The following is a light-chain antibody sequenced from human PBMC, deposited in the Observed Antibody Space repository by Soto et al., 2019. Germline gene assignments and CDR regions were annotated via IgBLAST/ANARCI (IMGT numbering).Light chain of an antibody. CDR3: VT. V-gene: IGKV4-1*01. J-gene: IGKJ4*01. Sequence: DIVLTQSPDSLAVSLGERATINCKSSQSILFSSNNKNYLTWYQQKPGQPPKPLIYWASTRESGVPDRFSGSGSGTDFTLTISSLQAEDVAVCTPVTFGGGTKVEIK. CDR2: WAS. CDR1: QSILFSSNNKNY.